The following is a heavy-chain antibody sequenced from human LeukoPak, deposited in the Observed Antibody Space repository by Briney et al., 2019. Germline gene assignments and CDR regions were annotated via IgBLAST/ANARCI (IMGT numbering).Heavy chain of an antibody. CDR1: GGSISSSNW. CDR2: ISHSGTT. D-gene: IGHD6-19*01. Sequence: PSGTLSLTCAVSGGSISSSNWWSWVRQPPGKGLEWVGYISHSGTTSYNSSLKSRVTISVDTSKNQLSLKLTSVTAADTAVYYCARWDDSAWGFGNWGPGTLVTVSS. V-gene: IGHV4-4*02. CDR3: ARWDDSAWGFGN. J-gene: IGHJ4*02.